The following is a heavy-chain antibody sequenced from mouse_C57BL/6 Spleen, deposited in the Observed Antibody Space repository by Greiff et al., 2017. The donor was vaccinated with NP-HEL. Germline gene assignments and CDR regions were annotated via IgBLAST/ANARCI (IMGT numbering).Heavy chain of an antibody. V-gene: IGHV1-58*01. CDR3: ARSSYGSSWDY. D-gene: IGHD1-1*01. Sequence: VQLQQSGAELVRPGSSVKMSCKTSGYTFTSYGINWVKQRHGQGLEWIGYIYIGNGYTEYNEQLKGKATLTSDKSSSTSYMQLSILTSEDSAIYFCARSSYGSSWDYWGQGTTLTVSS. CDR2: IYIGNGYT. CDR1: GYTFTSYG. J-gene: IGHJ2*01.